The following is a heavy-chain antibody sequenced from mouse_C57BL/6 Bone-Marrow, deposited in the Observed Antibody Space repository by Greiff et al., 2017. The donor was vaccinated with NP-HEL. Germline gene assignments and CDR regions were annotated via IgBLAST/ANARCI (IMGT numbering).Heavy chain of an antibody. J-gene: IGHJ4*01. CDR3: TRVGFGYYAMDY. CDR2: ISSGGDYI. Sequence: EVQLVESGEGLVKPGGSLKLSCAASGFTFSSYAMSWVRQTPEKRLEWVAYISSGGDYIYYADTVKGRFTISRDNARNTLYLQMSSLKSEDTAMYSCTRVGFGYYAMDYWGQGTSVTVSS. V-gene: IGHV5-9-1*02. CDR1: GFTFSSYA.